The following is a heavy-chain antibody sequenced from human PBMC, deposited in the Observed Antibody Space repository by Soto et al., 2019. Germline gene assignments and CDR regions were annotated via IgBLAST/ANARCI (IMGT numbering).Heavy chain of an antibody. V-gene: IGHV1-2*02. Sequence: GASVKVSCKASGYTFTGYYMHWVRQAPGQGLEWMGWINPNSGGTNYAQKFQGRVTMTRDTSISTAYMELSRLRSDDTAVYYCARIPGYSGYPSDDYWGQGTLVTVSS. CDR2: INPNSGGT. CDR1: GYTFTGYY. CDR3: ARIPGYSGYPSDDY. D-gene: IGHD5-12*01. J-gene: IGHJ4*02.